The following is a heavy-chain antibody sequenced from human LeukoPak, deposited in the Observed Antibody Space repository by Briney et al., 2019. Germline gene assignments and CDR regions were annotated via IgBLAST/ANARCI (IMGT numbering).Heavy chain of an antibody. Sequence: GGSLRLSCAASGFAFSTYDMHWVRHPPGKGLEWVSAIGTSDDTYYPDSVKGRFTISREDAKNSLYLQMNSLRAGDTAVYYCAARYCSNVVCYPLDYWGQGILVTVSS. D-gene: IGHD2-8*01. V-gene: IGHV3-13*01. CDR1: GFAFSTYD. CDR3: AARYCSNVVCYPLDY. J-gene: IGHJ4*02. CDR2: IGTSDDT.